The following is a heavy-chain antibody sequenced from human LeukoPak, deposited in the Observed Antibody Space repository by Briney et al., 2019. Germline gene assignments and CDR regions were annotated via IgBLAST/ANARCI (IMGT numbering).Heavy chain of an antibody. CDR2: ISGSGDNT. J-gene: IGHJ4*02. Sequence: GGTLRLSCAASGFTFSSYGMSWVRQAPGKGLEWVSTISGSGDNTYYADSVKGRFTISRDNAKNSLYLQMNSLRAEDTAVYYCARLYDGSAYHADHFDYWGQGTLVIVSS. V-gene: IGHV3-21*01. D-gene: IGHD3-22*01. CDR3: ARLYDGSAYHADHFDY. CDR1: GFTFSSYG.